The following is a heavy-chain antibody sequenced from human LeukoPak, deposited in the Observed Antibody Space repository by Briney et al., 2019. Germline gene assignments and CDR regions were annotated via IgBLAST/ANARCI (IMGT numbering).Heavy chain of an antibody. V-gene: IGHV3-21*01. CDR1: GFTFSSYS. Sequence: GGSLRLSCAASGFTFSSYSMNWVRQAPGKGREWVSSISSSSSYIYYADSVKGRFTISRDNAKNSLYLQMNSLRAEDTAVYYCARDPLYCSSTSCFFDYWGQGTLVTVSS. CDR3: ARDPLYCSSTSCFFDY. CDR2: ISSSSSYI. D-gene: IGHD2-2*01. J-gene: IGHJ4*02.